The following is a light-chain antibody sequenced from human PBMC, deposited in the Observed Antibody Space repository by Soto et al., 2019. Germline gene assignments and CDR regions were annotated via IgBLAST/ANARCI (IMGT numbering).Light chain of an antibody. CDR1: TSNVGGNT. CDR2: ANN. Sequence: QSILTQPPSASGAPGQTVTVSCSGSTSNVGGNTVHWYQHVPGAAPKLLIYANNQRPSGGPDRFSGSKSGTSASLAISGLQSEDEAEYSCAAWDDNLNGLVFGSGTKVTVL. V-gene: IGLV1-44*01. CDR3: AAWDDNLNGLV. J-gene: IGLJ1*01.